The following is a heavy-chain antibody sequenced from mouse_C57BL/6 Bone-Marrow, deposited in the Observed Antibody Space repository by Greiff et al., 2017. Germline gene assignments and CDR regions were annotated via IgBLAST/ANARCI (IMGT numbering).Heavy chain of an antibody. CDR2: IDPNSGGT. Sequence: VQLQQPGAELVKPGASVTLSCTASGYTFTSYWMHWVKQRPGRGLEWIGRIDPNSGGTKYTAKFKSKDTLTVDKPSSTAYMQLSSLTSEDSAVYYCARAYYYGSSCRYFDVWGTGTTVTVSS. CDR3: ARAYYYGSSCRYFDV. CDR1: GYTFTSYW. V-gene: IGHV1-72*01. J-gene: IGHJ1*03. D-gene: IGHD1-1*01.